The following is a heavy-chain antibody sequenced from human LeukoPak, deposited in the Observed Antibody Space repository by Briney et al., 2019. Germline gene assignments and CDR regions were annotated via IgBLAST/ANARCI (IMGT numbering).Heavy chain of an antibody. CDR2: IRYDGSNK. Sequence: QSGRSLRLSCAASGFTFSSYAMHWVRQAPGKGLEWVAFIRYDGSNKYYADSVKGRFTTSRDNSKNTLYLQMNSLRAEDTAVYYCAKDYSKTSYYGSGTYYRPKWFDPWGQGTLVTVSS. V-gene: IGHV3-30*02. J-gene: IGHJ5*02. CDR3: AKDYSKTSYYGSGTYYRPKWFDP. CDR1: GFTFSSYA. D-gene: IGHD3-10*01.